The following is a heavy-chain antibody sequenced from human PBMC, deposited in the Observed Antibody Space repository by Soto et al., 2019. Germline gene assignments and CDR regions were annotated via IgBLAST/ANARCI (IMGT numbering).Heavy chain of an antibody. J-gene: IGHJ4*02. V-gene: IGHV3-30-3*01. CDR3: SIAAREVDY. CDR2: LADDGSNK. D-gene: IGHD6-6*01. Sequence: GGSLRPPCEPSGFPFTTFALDWVRQAPGRGVEWGAVLADDGSNKYYADSVKGRFTISRDNSKNTLYLQMNSLRAEDTAVYNCSIAAREVDYWGQGTLVTVSS. CDR1: GFPFTTFA.